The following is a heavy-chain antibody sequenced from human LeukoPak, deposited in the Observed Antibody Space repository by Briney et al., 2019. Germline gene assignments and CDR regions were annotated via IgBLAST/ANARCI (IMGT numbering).Heavy chain of an antibody. V-gene: IGHV4-34*01. CDR2: INHSGST. CDR3: ARLTMIDGGY. J-gene: IGHJ4*02. CDR1: GGSFSGYY. Sequence: PSETLSLTCAVYGGSFSGYYWSWIRQPPGKGLEWIGEINHSGSTNYNPSLKSRVTISVDTSKNQFSLKLSSVTAADTAVYYCARLTMIDGGYWGQGTLVTVSS. D-gene: IGHD3-22*01.